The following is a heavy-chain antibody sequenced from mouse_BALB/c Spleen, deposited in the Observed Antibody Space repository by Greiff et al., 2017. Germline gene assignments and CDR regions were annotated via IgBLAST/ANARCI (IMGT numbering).Heavy chain of an antibody. V-gene: IGHV5-9-4*01. CDR1: GFTFSSYA. D-gene: IGHD1-1*01. CDR2: ISSGGSYT. CDR3: ARDYGSSWGAMDY. Sequence: EVQRVESGGGLVKPGGSLKLSCAASGFTFSSYAMSWVRQSPEKRLEWVAEISSGGSYTYYPDTVTGRFTISRDNAKNTLYLEMSSLRSEDTAMYYCARDYGSSWGAMDYWGQGTSVTVSS. J-gene: IGHJ4*01.